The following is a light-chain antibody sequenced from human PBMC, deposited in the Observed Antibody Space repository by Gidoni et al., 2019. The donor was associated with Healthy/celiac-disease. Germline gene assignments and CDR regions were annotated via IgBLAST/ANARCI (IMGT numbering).Light chain of an antibody. CDR3: QAWDNNTGV. CDR2: QDR. V-gene: IGLV3-1*01. J-gene: IGLJ1*01. Sequence: YELTQPLSVSVPPGQTASITCSGDKLDHKYIYWYQQKPGQSPVLVIYQDRKRPSGIPERFSGSNSGNTATLTISGTQAMDEADYYCQAWDNNTGVFGTGTKVSVL. CDR1: KLDHKY.